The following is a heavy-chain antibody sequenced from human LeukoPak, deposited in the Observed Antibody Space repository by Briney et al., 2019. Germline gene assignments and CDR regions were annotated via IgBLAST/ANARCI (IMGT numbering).Heavy chain of an antibody. D-gene: IGHD3-22*01. CDR3: ARGPPYYYDSSGYYHVGYYYYYMDV. CDR2: MNPNSGNT. J-gene: IGHJ6*03. V-gene: IGHV1-8*01. Sequence: ASVKVSCKASGYTFTSYDINWVRQATGQGLEWMGWMNPNSGNTGYAQKFQGRVTMTRNTSISTAYMELSSLRSEDTAVYYCARGPPYYYDSSGYYHVGYYYYYMDVWGKGTTVTISS. CDR1: GYTFTSYD.